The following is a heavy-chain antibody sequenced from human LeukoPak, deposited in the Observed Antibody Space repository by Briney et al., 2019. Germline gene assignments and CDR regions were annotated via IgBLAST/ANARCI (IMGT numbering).Heavy chain of an antibody. J-gene: IGHJ4*02. CDR3: ARGDYSSHTL. Sequence: GGSLGLSCAASGFTFSSYWMPWVRQSPGKGLVWVSRIKTDGSDTYYADSVRGRFTISRDNAKNTLYLQMDSLRAEDTAVYFCARGDYSSHTLWGQGTLVTVSS. CDR1: GFTFSSYW. CDR2: IKTDGSDT. V-gene: IGHV3-74*01. D-gene: IGHD4-11*01.